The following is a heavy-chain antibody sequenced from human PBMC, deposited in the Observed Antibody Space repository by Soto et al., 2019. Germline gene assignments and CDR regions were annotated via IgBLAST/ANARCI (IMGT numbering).Heavy chain of an antibody. Sequence: EVQLVESGGGLVQPGGSLRLSCEASGFTFSSRWMTWVRQGPGKGLEWVANIKQDENGKDYVASVKGRFTISRDNATNSLSLPMTSLRAEDTAVYYCSSHDGPAAAGLVLAFWGQGTLVTVSS. D-gene: IGHD6-13*01. CDR3: SSHDGPAAAGLVLAF. CDR1: GFTFSSRW. V-gene: IGHV3-7*02. J-gene: IGHJ4*02. CDR2: IKQDENGK.